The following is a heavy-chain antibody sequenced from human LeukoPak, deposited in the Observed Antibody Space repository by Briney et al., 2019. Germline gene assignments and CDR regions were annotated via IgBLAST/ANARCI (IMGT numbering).Heavy chain of an antibody. J-gene: IGHJ6*02. CDR2: INPSGGST. CDR1: GYTFTSYY. V-gene: IGHV1-46*01. CDR3: ARDSYSSSEHYYYYYGVDV. Sequence: VASVKVSCKASGYTFTSYYMHWVRQAPGQGLEWMGIINPSGGSTSYAQKFQGRVTMTRDTSTSTVYMELSSLRSEDTAVYYCARDSYSSSEHYYYYYGVDVWGQGTTVTVSS. D-gene: IGHD6-6*01.